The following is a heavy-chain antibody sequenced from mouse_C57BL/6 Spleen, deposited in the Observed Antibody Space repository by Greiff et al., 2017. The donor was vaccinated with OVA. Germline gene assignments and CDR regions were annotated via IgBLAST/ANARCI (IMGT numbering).Heavy chain of an antibody. CDR1: GYTFTDYE. V-gene: IGHV1-15*01. CDR2: IDPETGGT. CDR3: TREGSSGPWFAY. Sequence: VQLQESGAELVRPGASVTLSCKASGYTFTDYEMHWVKQTPVHGLEWIGAIDPETGGTAYNQKFKGKAILTADKSSSTAYMELRSLTSEDSAVYYCTREGSSGPWFAYWGQGTLVTVSA. D-gene: IGHD3-2*02. J-gene: IGHJ3*01.